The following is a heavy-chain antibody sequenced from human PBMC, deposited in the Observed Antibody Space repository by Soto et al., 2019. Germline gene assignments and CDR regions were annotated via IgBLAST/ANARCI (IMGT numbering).Heavy chain of an antibody. CDR3: ARDKGAIFGVVNDAFDI. V-gene: IGHV1-69*12. CDR2: IIPVFGTT. Sequence: QFQLVQSGAGVKKPGSSVKVSCKASGGSLNSFALSWMRQAPGQGLEWMGGIIPVFGTTKYAERFQGRVTMTADESTSTAYLQLSSLRSEDTAVYYCARDKGAIFGVVNDAFDIWGQGTLVTVSS. J-gene: IGHJ3*02. CDR1: GGSLNSFA. D-gene: IGHD3-3*01.